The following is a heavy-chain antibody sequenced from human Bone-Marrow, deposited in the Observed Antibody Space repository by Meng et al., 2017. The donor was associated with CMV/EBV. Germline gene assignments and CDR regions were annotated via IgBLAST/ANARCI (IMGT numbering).Heavy chain of an antibody. CDR2: ISTSGSYR. CDR1: EITLSRYE. J-gene: IGHJ6*02. D-gene: IGHD2-2*01. Sequence: GESLKISCEASEITLSRYEMNWVRQAPGKRLEWVSSISTSGSYRKYADSVQGRFTISRDNAKNSLYLQMNSLTVDDTAVYYCARGGVVVVPAAISYYYYGMDVWGQGTTVTVSS. CDR3: ARGGVVVVPAAISYYYYGMDV. V-gene: IGHV3-21*01.